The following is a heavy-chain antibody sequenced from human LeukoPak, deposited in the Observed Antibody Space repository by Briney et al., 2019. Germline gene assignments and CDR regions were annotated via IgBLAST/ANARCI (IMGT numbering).Heavy chain of an antibody. V-gene: IGHV3-23*01. J-gene: IGHJ4*02. CDR1: GFTFSSYA. CDR2: ISGRGGST. CDR3: AKAVVAVAGTGYYFDY. D-gene: IGHD6-19*01. Sequence: GGSLRLSCAASGFTFSSYAMSWVRQAPGKGREGVSPISGRGGSTYYADPVKGRFTISRDNSKNTLYLQMNSLRAEDTAVYYCAKAVVAVAGTGYYFDYWGQGTLVTVSS.